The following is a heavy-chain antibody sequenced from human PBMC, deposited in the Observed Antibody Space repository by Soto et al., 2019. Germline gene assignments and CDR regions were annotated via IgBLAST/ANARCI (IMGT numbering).Heavy chain of an antibody. V-gene: IGHV5-51*01. CDR1: ECIFIYYW. D-gene: IGHD2-15*01. CDR3: ARPPLPGYSIHFNS. Sequence: EALKICYSASECIFIYYWVGWVRQMPVKGLEWMGIVYPRDSDTIYSPSFQGQVTISADRSTGTAFLQWRSLKASDTALYYCARPPLPGYSIHFNSWGQGALVTVSS. J-gene: IGHJ4*02. CDR2: VYPRDSDT.